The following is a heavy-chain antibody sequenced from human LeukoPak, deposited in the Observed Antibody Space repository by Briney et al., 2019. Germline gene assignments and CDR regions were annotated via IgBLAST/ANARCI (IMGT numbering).Heavy chain of an antibody. CDR2: ISGTSDDI. D-gene: IGHD6-19*01. V-gene: IGHV3-21*06. CDR1: EFTFRSYA. CDR3: ARVGKNGWDFDH. Sequence: GGSLRLSCIGSEFTFRSYAMNWVRQAPGKGLEWVSSISGTSDDIYYGDSVKGRFTISRDNSKNSVYLQMTSLRADDTAVYYCARVGKNGWDFDHWGQGTLVTVSS. J-gene: IGHJ4*02.